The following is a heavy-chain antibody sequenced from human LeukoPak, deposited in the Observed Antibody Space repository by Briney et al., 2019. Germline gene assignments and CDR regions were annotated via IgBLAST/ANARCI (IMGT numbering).Heavy chain of an antibody. J-gene: IGHJ6*02. CDR2: FDPEDGET. CDR3: ATDASLAAAGTPYYYYGMDV. V-gene: IGHV1-24*01. D-gene: IGHD6-13*01. Sequence: ASVKVSCKVSGYTLTELSMHWVRQAPGKELEWMGGFDPEDGETIYAQKFQGRVTMTEDTSTDTAYMELSSLRSEDTAVYYCATDASLAAAGTPYYYYGMDVWGQGTTVTVSS. CDR1: GYTLTELS.